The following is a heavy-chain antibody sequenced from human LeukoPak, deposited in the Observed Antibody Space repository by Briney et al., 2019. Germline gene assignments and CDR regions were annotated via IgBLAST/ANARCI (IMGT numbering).Heavy chain of an antibody. Sequence: TASETLSLTCTVSGGSIRSYYWSWTRQSPEKGLEWIGYVYHTGSTKYNPSLQSRVTISIDPSKNQFSLNLTSVIAADTAVYYCSTDSPTGFDHWGQGALVTVSS. CDR2: VYHTGST. CDR3: STDSPTGFDH. J-gene: IGHJ4*02. V-gene: IGHV4-59*01. CDR1: GGSIRSYY. D-gene: IGHD2/OR15-2a*01.